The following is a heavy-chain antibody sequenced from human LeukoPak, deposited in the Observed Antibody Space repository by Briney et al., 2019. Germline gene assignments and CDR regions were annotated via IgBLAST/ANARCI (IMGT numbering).Heavy chain of an antibody. Sequence: SETLSLTCTVSGGSTNSYFWSWIRQPPGKGLEWIGYISYSGTTKYNPSLESRVTISLDRSKNQFSLKLTSVTAADTAVYYCARGNTIAATEWGQGTLVTVSS. CDR2: ISYSGTT. J-gene: IGHJ4*02. D-gene: IGHD6-13*01. CDR1: GGSTNSYF. V-gene: IGHV4-59*01. CDR3: ARGNTIAATE.